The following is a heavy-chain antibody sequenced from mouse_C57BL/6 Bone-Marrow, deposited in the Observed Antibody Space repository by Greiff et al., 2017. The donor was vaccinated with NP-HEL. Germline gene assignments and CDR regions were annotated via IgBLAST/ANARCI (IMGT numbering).Heavy chain of an antibody. J-gene: IGHJ3*01. V-gene: IGHV1-18*01. Sequence: VQLQQSGPELVKPGASVKIPCKASGYTFTDYNMDWVKQSHGKSLEWIGDINPNNGGTIYNQKFKGKATLTVDKSSSTAYMELRSLTSEDTAVYCCERREWDGNADYWGQGTLVTVSA. CDR2: INPNNGGT. D-gene: IGHD4-1*01. CDR1: GYTFTDYN. CDR3: ERREWDGNADY.